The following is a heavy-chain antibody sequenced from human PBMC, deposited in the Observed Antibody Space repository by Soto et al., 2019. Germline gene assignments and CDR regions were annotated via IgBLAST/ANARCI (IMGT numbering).Heavy chain of an antibody. J-gene: IGHJ5*02. D-gene: IGHD3-10*01. Sequence: EVQLVDSGGGLIQPGGSLRLSCAASGFSVSSSHMIWVRQAPGKGLEWVSVIYSGGATYYAVSVKGRFTISRDRSKNTVDLQVDGLRTEDTAVYHCAKLGPYGSESYSFRYNWIDPWGQGTLVTVSS. CDR2: IYSGGAT. CDR1: GFSVSSSH. V-gene: IGHV3-53*01. CDR3: AKLGPYGSESYSFRYNWIDP.